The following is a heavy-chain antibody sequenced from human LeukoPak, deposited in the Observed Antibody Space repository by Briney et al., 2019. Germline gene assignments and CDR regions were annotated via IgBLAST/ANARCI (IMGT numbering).Heavy chain of an antibody. Sequence: WEALSLTCKVSGGHISSYYWSWIRQHPGKGLEWIGYLFYSGLTNSNPPLKSRVTISVDTSKNQFSLKLSSVTAADTDVYYCARDGGPLNYYGSGSPSYYYGMDVWGQGTTVTVSS. CDR2: LFYSGLT. V-gene: IGHV4-59*01. D-gene: IGHD3-10*01. J-gene: IGHJ6*02. CDR3: ARDGGPLNYYGSGSPSYYYGMDV. CDR1: GGHISSYY.